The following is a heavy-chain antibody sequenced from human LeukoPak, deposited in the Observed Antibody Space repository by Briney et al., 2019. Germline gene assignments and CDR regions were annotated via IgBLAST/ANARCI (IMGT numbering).Heavy chain of an antibody. V-gene: IGHV1-18*01. J-gene: IGHJ4*02. CDR1: GYTFTSYV. CDR3: ARSYCGGDCYEGFDY. D-gene: IGHD2-21*02. Sequence: ASVKVSCKASGYTFTSYVISWVRQAPGQGLAWMGWISAYNGNTNYAQKFQDRVTMTTDTSTSTAYMELRSLRSDDTAVYYCARSYCGGDCYEGFDYWGQGTLVTVSS. CDR2: ISAYNGNT.